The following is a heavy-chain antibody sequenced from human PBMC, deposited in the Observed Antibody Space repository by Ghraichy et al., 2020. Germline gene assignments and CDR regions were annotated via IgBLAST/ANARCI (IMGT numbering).Heavy chain of an antibody. Sequence: GGSLRLSCAASGFTFTSYAMHWVRQAPGKGLEYVSSIDSFRGNAYYVSSVKGRFTISRDNSKNTLYLQMGSLGPDDMAVYYCARSASYYSGPCPDCWGQGTLVTVSS. V-gene: IGHV3-64*01. CDR3: ARSASYYSGPCPDC. CDR1: GFTFTSYA. CDR2: IDSFRGNA. D-gene: IGHD1-26*01. J-gene: IGHJ4*02.